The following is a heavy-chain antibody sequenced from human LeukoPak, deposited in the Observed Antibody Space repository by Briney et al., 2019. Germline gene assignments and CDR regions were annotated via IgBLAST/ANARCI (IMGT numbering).Heavy chain of an antibody. CDR1: GGSISSYF. D-gene: IGHD2-2*01. V-gene: IGHV4-59*08. CDR2: IYYSGST. J-gene: IGHJ6*03. Sequence: SVTLSLTRPESGGSISSYFLRWIRQPPGKGLEGVGYIYYSGSTYYNPSLKSRVTISVDTSKNQFSLKLSSVTAADTAVYYCARSSTTDANHYYYYYMDVWGRGTTVTVSS. CDR3: ARSSTTDANHYYYYYMDV.